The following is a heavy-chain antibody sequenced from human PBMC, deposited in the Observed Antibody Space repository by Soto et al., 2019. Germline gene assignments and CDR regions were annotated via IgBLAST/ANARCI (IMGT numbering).Heavy chain of an antibody. J-gene: IGHJ5*02. Sequence: EVQLVESGGGLVQPGESLRLSCAASEFIFNNYWMAWVRQAPEKGLEWVASIKPDGSDKYYLDSVKGRFTISRDNAKNSVYLQMDGLRADDTAVYFCARGTRVGWNTNWIDPWGQGTLITVSS. D-gene: IGHD1-1*01. CDR3: ARGTRVGWNTNWIDP. CDR1: EFIFNNYW. V-gene: IGHV3-7*01. CDR2: IKPDGSDK.